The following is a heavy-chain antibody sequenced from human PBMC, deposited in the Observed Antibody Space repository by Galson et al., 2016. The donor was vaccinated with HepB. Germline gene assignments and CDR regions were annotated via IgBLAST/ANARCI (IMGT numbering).Heavy chain of an antibody. CDR1: GFTFHYYA. CDR2: ISGSGGDT. CDR3: AKVFLKGLTRNYFFDS. V-gene: IGHV3-23*01. Sequence: SLRLSCAASGFTFHYYAMNWVRQAPGKGLEWVSGISGSGGDTYYADSVVGRFTVSRDNSKNTVYLLMNSLRAEDTAVYYCAKVFLKGLTRNYFFDSWGQGSRVTVSS. D-gene: IGHD2/OR15-2a*01. J-gene: IGHJ4*02.